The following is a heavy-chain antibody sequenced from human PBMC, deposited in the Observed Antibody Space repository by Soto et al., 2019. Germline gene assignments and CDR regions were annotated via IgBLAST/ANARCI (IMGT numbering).Heavy chain of an antibody. V-gene: IGHV1-18*01. CDR3: ASSRYCISTSCHPSSFGYYYYGMDV. Sequence: SAEVCSKECRFALTSYARSWLRQEPRQGLDWMGWISAYNGNTNYAQKLQGRVTITTDTSTSTAYMELRRLRADDTAVYYCASSRYCISTSCHPSSFGYYYYGMDVWGQGTTVTVSS. D-gene: IGHD2-2*01. CDR1: RFALTSYA. J-gene: IGHJ6*02. CDR2: ISAYNGNT.